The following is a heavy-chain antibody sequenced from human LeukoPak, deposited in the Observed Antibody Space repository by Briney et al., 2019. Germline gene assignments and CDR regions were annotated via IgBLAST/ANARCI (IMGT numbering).Heavy chain of an antibody. D-gene: IGHD1-26*01. CDR3: ASQVGATSRGDAFDI. CDR1: GGSISSGGYS. J-gene: IGHJ3*02. Sequence: PSETLSLTCTVPGGSISSGGYSWSWIRQHPGKGLEWIGYIYYSGSTYYNPSLKSRVTISVDTSKNQFSLKLSSVTAADTAVYYCASQVGATSRGDAFDIWGQGTMVTVSS. V-gene: IGHV4-31*03. CDR2: IYYSGST.